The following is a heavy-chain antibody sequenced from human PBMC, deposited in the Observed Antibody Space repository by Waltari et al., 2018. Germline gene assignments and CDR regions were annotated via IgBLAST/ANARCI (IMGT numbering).Heavy chain of an antibody. J-gene: IGHJ5*02. CDR2: IYTSGST. CDR1: GGSISRGSFY. Sequence: QVQLQESGPGLVKPSQTLSLTCTVSGGSISRGSFYWSWTRQPAGKGLEWIGRIYTSGSTNYNPSLKSRVTISVDTSKNQFSLKLSSVTAADTAVYYCARGGSFGQNWFDPWGQGTLVTVSS. CDR3: ARGGSFGQNWFDP. D-gene: IGHD3-10*01. V-gene: IGHV4-61*02.